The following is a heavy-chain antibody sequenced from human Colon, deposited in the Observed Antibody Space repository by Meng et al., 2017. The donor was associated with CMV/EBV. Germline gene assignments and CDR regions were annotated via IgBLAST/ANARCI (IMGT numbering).Heavy chain of an antibody. CDR2: VSYSGNT. CDR1: GGSINTYY. J-gene: IGHJ6*02. CDR3: ARAAEPPFAVLPAAIPTYYGLDV. V-gene: IGHV4-59*01. Sequence: SETLSLTCTVSGGSINTYYWSWIRQPPGKGLEWIGSVSYSGNTNYNPSLESRVTISVDTSKKQFSLNLSSVTAADTAVYYCARAAEPPFAVLPAAIPTYYGLDVWGQGTTVTVSS. D-gene: IGHD2-2*02.